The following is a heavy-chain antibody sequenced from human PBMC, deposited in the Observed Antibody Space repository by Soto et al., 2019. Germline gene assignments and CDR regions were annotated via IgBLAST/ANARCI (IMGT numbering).Heavy chain of an antibody. CDR3: ARGTPNVYYDILTGYYANVGGSAGHFDY. CDR2: ISYDGSSK. Sequence: GGSLRLSCAASGFTCSNYGMHWVRQAPGKGLECVTFISYDGSSKYYGDSVKGRFTISRENAKNTLYLQMNSLRAEDTAVYYCARGTPNVYYDILTGYYANVGGSAGHFDYWGQGTLVT. D-gene: IGHD3-9*01. CDR1: GFTCSNYG. J-gene: IGHJ4*02. V-gene: IGHV3-30*03.